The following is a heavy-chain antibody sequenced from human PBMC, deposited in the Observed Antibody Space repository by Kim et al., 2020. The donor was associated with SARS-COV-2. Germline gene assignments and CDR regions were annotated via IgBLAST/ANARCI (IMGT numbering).Heavy chain of an antibody. CDR2: INHSGST. V-gene: IGHV4-34*01. CDR3: ARVGHSYDYLDY. Sequence: SETLSLTCAVYGGSFSGYYWSWIRQPPGKGLEWIGEINHSGSTNYNPSLKSRVTISVDTSKNQFSLKLSSVTAADTAVYYCARVGHSYDYLDYWGQGTLVTVSS. J-gene: IGHJ4*02. D-gene: IGHD5-18*01. CDR1: GGSFSGYY.